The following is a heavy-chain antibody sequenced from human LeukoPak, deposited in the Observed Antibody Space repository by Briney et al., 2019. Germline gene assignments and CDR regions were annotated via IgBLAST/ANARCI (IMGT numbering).Heavy chain of an antibody. V-gene: IGHV3-15*01. CDR1: GFTFSNAW. J-gene: IGHJ4*02. D-gene: IGHD2-15*01. CDR3: TTDHGYCSGGSCPS. CDR2: IKSKTDGGTT. Sequence: GGSLRLSCAASGFTFSNAWMSWVRQAPGKGREWVGRIKSKTDGGTTDYAAPVKGRLTISRDDSKNTLYLQMNSLKTEDTAVYYCTTDHGYCSGGSCPSWGQGTLVTVSS.